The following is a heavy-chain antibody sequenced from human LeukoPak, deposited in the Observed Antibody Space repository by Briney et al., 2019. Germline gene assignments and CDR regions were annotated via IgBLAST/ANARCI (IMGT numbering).Heavy chain of an antibody. Sequence: SETPSLTCAVYGGSFSGYYWSWIRQPPGKGLEWIGEINHSGSTNYNPSLKSRVTISVDTSKNQFSLKLSSVTAADTAVYYCARRRQWLFSREKSNFDYWGQGTLVTVSS. D-gene: IGHD6-19*01. J-gene: IGHJ4*02. CDR1: GGSFSGYY. CDR3: ARRRQWLFSREKSNFDY. V-gene: IGHV4-34*01. CDR2: INHSGST.